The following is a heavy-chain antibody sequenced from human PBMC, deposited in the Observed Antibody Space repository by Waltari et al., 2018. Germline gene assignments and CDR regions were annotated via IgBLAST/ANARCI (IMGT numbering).Heavy chain of an antibody. V-gene: IGHV4-39*07. CDR2: IYYSGST. D-gene: IGHD3-10*01. J-gene: IGHJ5*02. CDR3: ASGYYGSGSYGGWFDP. CDR1: GGSISSSSYY. Sequence: QLQLQASGPGLVKPSETLSLTCTVSGGSISSSSYYWGWIRQPPGKGLEWIGSIYYSGSTYYNPSLKSRVTISVDTSKNQFSLKLSSVTAADTAVYYCASGYYGSGSYGGWFDPWGQGTLVTVSS.